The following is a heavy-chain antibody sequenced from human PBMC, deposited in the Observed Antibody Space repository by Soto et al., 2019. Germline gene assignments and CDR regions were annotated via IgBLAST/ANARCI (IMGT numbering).Heavy chain of an antibody. J-gene: IGHJ2*01. D-gene: IGHD6-19*01. CDR2: IYYSGST. CDR3: ARSIAGEWQWLEQGHWYFDL. CDR1: GGSISSYY. Sequence: QVQLQESGPGLVKPSETLSLTCTVSGGSISSYYWSWIRQPPGKGLEWIGYIYYSGSTNYNPSLKRRVTISVDTSKNQFSLKLRSVTAADTAVYYCARSIAGEWQWLEQGHWYFDLWGRGTLVTVSS. V-gene: IGHV4-59*08.